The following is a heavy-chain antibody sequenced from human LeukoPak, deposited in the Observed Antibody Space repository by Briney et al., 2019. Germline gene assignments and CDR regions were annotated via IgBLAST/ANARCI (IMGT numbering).Heavy chain of an antibody. CDR2: IYYSGST. CDR1: GGSISSNSYY. CDR3: ARQTGSGLFILP. Sequence: SETLSLTCAVSGGSISSNSYYWGWIRQPPGKGLEWIGSIYYSGSTYYNPSLKSRVTISVDTSKNQFSLKLSSVTAADTAVYYCARQTGSGLFILPGGQGTLVTVSS. J-gene: IGHJ4*02. V-gene: IGHV4-39*01. D-gene: IGHD3/OR15-3a*01.